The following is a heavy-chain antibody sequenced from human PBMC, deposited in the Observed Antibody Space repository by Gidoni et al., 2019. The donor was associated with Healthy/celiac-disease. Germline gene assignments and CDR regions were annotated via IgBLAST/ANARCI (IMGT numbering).Heavy chain of an antibody. Sequence: QLQLQESGPGLVKPSATLSLTCTVSGGSISSSSYYWGWIRQPPGKGLEWIGSIYYSGSTYYNPSLKSRVTISVDTSKNQFSLKLSSVTAADTAVYYCARHSSRYGMDVWGQGTTVTVSS. CDR3: ARHSSRYGMDV. J-gene: IGHJ6*02. V-gene: IGHV4-39*01. CDR1: GGSISSSSYY. D-gene: IGHD2-15*01. CDR2: IYYSGST.